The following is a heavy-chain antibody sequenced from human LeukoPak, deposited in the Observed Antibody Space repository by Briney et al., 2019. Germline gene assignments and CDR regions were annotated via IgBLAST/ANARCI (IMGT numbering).Heavy chain of an antibody. CDR2: ISGSGGST. J-gene: IGHJ2*01. V-gene: IGHV3-23*01. CDR1: GFTFSSYA. CDR3: AKSGAGSDSSGYYYRRYWYFDL. Sequence: GGSLRLSCAASGFTFSSYAMSWVRQAPGKGLEWVSAISGSGGSTYYADSVKGRFTISRDNSKNTLYLQINSLRAEDKAVYYCAKSGAGSDSSGYYYRRYWYFDLWGRGTLVTVSS. D-gene: IGHD3-22*01.